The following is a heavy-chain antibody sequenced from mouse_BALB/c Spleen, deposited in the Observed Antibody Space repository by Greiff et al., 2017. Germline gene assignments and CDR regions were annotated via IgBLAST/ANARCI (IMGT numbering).Heavy chain of an antibody. J-gene: IGHJ2*01. D-gene: IGHD4-1*01. CDR3: ARQGNWSYCFNY. V-gene: IGHV5-6-2*01. Sequence: EVKLVESGGGLVKPGGSLKLSCAASGFTFSSYYMPWVRQTPEKRLELVAAINSNGGSTYYPHTVKGRFTFSRDNAKNTLYLQMSSLRSEATALYYCARQGNWSYCFNYWGHGTTLTVSS. CDR1: GFTFSSYY. CDR2: INSNGGST.